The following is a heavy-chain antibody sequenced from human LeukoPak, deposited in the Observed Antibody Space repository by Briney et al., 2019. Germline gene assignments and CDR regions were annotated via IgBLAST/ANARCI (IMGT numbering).Heavy chain of an antibody. J-gene: IGHJ4*02. Sequence: PAGGSLRLSCTGSGFNFNMFAMNWVRQAPGQGLEWVSGLSRGGSTTNYADSVKGRFTISRDKSKNFVFLQMNSLRPEDTAIYYCAKEQRIRHCSEGVCMEGYYFDYWGQGTLVTVSS. CDR2: LSRGGSTT. V-gene: IGHV3-23*01. CDR1: GFNFNMFA. CDR3: AKEQRIRHCSEGVCMEGYYFDY. D-gene: IGHD2-8*01.